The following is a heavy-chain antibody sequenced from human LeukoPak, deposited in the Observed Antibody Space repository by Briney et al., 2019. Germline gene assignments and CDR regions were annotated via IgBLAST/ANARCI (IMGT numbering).Heavy chain of an antibody. CDR1: GYTFTSYA. CDR2: INAGNGNT. CDR3: ARLHTRSYYYGMDV. J-gene: IGHJ6*02. Sequence: ASVKVSCKASGYTFTSYATHWVRQAPGQRLEWMGWINAGNGNTKYSQKFQGRVTITRDTSASTAYMELSSLRSEDTAVYYCARLHTRSYYYGMDVWGQGTTVTVSS. V-gene: IGHV1-3*01.